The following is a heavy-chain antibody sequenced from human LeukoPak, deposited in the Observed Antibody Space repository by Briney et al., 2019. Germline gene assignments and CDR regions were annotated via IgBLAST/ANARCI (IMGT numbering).Heavy chain of an antibody. J-gene: IGHJ4*02. V-gene: IGHV1-8*01. D-gene: IGHD4-23*01. CDR1: GYTFTSYD. Sequence: ASVKVSCKASGYTFTSYDINWVRQATGQGLEWMGWMNPNSGNTGYAQKFQGRVTMTRNTSISTAYMELSSLRSEDTAAYYCARSTYYGGNSREDYWGQGTLATVSS. CDR2: MNPNSGNT. CDR3: ARSTYYGGNSREDY.